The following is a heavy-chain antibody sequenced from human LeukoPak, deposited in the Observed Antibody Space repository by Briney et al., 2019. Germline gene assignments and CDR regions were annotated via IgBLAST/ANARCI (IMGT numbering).Heavy chain of an antibody. CDR2: IYYTAGA. Sequence: SQTLSLTCNVSGASMRSETHYWSWLRQHPGKGPEWIAYIYYTAGAYYNPSLESRVSISLDASENQFSLKLSSVTAADTAVYYCAREVWSGSHNWFDPWGQGTLVTVSS. J-gene: IGHJ5*02. CDR3: AREVWSGSHNWFDP. D-gene: IGHD3-3*01. CDR1: GASMRSETHY. V-gene: IGHV4-31*03.